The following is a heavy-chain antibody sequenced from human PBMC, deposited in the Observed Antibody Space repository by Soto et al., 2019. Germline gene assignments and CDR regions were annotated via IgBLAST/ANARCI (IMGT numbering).Heavy chain of an antibody. V-gene: IGHV4-34*01. Sequence: SETLSLTCAVYGGSFSCYYWSWIRQPPGKGLEWIGEINHSGSTNYNPSLKSRVTISVDTSKNQFSLKLSSVTAADTAVYYCARGSYDGSGSYYNIFYFDYWGQGTLVTVSS. CDR3: ARGSYDGSGSYYNIFYFDY. D-gene: IGHD3-10*01. J-gene: IGHJ4*02. CDR2: INHSGST. CDR1: GGSFSCYY.